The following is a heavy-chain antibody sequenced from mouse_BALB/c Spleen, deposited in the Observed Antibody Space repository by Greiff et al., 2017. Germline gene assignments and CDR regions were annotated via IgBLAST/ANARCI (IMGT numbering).Heavy chain of an antibody. Sequence: EVMLVESGPDLVKPSQSLSLTCTVTGYSITSGYSWHWIRQFPGNKQEWMGYIHYSGSTNYNPSLKSRISITRDTSKNQFFLQLNSVTTEDTATYYCATKDSSGYVDYAMDYWGQGTSVTVSS. CDR2: IHYSGST. V-gene: IGHV3-1*02. CDR3: ATKDSSGYVDYAMDY. CDR1: GYSITSGYS. D-gene: IGHD3-2*01. J-gene: IGHJ4*01.